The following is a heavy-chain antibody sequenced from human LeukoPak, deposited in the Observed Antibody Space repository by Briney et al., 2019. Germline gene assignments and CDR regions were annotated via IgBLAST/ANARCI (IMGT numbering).Heavy chain of an antibody. CDR3: ARLAYGSGNPDY. J-gene: IGHJ4*02. V-gene: IGHV4-39*01. D-gene: IGHD3-10*01. Sequence: SETLSLTCTVSGGSISSSSSYWGWIRQPPGKGLEWIGSIYYSGSTYYNPSLKSRVTISVDTSKNQFSLKLSSVTAADTAVYYCARLAYGSGNPDYWGQGTLVTVSS. CDR2: IYYSGST. CDR1: GGSISSSSSY.